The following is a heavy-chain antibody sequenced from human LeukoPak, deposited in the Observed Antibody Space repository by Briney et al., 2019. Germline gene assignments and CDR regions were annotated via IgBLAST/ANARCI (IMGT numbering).Heavy chain of an antibody. Sequence: ASVKVSCKASGYTFTSYYMHWVRQDPGQGLEWMGIINPSGGSTSYAQKFQGRVTMTRDTSTSTVYMELSSLRSEDTAVYYCARDGTVVVPAAISTYNWFDPWGQGTLVTVSS. J-gene: IGHJ5*02. CDR1: GYTFTSYY. D-gene: IGHD2-2*02. CDR2: INPSGGST. V-gene: IGHV1-46*01. CDR3: ARDGTVVVPAAISTYNWFDP.